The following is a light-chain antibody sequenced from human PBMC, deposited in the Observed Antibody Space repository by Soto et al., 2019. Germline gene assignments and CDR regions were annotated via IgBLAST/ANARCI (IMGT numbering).Light chain of an antibody. CDR2: AAS. CDR3: QNYDSAPIT. CDR1: QGITNH. V-gene: IGKV1-27*01. J-gene: IGKJ5*01. Sequence: DIQMTQSPSSLSASVGNRVSIYFRASQGITNHLALYQQKPGKAPKVLIYAASTLQPGFPSRVSGSGSGTDFTLTINSLQPDDIATYYCQNYDSAPITFGQGTRLEIK.